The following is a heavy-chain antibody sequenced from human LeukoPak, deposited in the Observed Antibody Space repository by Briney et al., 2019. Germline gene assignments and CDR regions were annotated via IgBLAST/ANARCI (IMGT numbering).Heavy chain of an antibody. D-gene: IGHD3-22*01. CDR3: ARMITMIVNWFDP. J-gene: IGHJ5*02. V-gene: IGHV1-69*13. CDR1: GGTFSSYA. Sequence: ASVKVSCKASGGTFSSYAISWVRQAPGQGLEWMGGIIPIFGTANYAQKFQGRVTITADESTSTAYMELSSLRSEDTAVYYCARMITMIVNWFDPWGQGTLVTVSS. CDR2: IIPIFGTA.